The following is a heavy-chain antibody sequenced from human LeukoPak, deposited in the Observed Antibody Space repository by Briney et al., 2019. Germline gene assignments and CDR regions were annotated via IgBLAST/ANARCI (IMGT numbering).Heavy chain of an antibody. J-gene: IGHJ3*02. D-gene: IGHD6-6*01. Sequence: ASVKVSCKAFGYTFSSHAMNWVRQAPGQGLELMGWINTNTGIPTYAQGFAGRFVFSLDTSVTTAYLQITSLKAEDTAVYYCARDLVSAGFDIWGQGTTATVSS. CDR2: INTNTGIP. V-gene: IGHV7-4-1*02. CDR1: GYTFSSHA. CDR3: ARDLVSAGFDI.